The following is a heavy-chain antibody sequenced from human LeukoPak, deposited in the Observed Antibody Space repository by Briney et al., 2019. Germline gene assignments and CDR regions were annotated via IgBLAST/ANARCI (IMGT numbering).Heavy chain of an antibody. Sequence: SETLSLTCAVYGGSFSGYYWSWIRQPPGKGLEWIGEINHSGSTNYNPSLTSRVTISVDTSKNQFSLKLSSVTAADTAVYYCARAPIVVVVAATANWFDPWGQGTLVTVSS. CDR1: GGSFSGYY. J-gene: IGHJ5*02. V-gene: IGHV4-34*01. CDR3: ARAPIVVVVAATANWFDP. D-gene: IGHD2-15*01. CDR2: INHSGST.